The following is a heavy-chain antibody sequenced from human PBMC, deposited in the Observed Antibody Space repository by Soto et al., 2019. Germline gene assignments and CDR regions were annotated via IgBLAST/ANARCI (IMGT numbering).Heavy chain of an antibody. V-gene: IGHV4-30-4*01. J-gene: IGHJ4*02. CDR1: NGSIKTDNYY. CDR3: ARHGYDGSGYGSFDY. Sequence: SETLSLTCTVSNGSIKTDNYYWSWIRQPPGKGLEWIGYIYLTGSTYYNPSLKSRVSMSIDTSQNQFSLKLTSVTAADTAVYYCARHGYDGSGYGSFDYWGQGTLVTVSS. CDR2: IYLTGST. D-gene: IGHD3-22*01.